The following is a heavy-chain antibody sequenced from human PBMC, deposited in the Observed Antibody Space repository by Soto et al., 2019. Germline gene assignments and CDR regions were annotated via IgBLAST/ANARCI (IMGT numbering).Heavy chain of an antibody. CDR2: IVPLVGRT. Sequence: QAQLMQSGAEVKKPGSSVKVSCKASGGTFSGYAISWVRQAPGPGLERMGGIVPLVGRTNYAQKFQGRITIAADESTGAAYMDLRSLRSEDTAVYYCARDPRSITGTTSSEDFQHWGQGTLVSVSS. CDR1: GGTFSGYA. J-gene: IGHJ1*01. D-gene: IGHD1-20*01. V-gene: IGHV1-69*01. CDR3: ARDPRSITGTTSSEDFQH.